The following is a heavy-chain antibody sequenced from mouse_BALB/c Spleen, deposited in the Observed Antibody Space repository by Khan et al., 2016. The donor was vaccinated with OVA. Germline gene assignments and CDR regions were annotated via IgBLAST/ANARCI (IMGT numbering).Heavy chain of an antibody. CDR3: TRFYYGSSYAMDY. Sequence: EVQLQESGPDLVKPSQSLSLTCTVSGYSITSGYSWHWIRQFPGNKLEWMGYIHYSGSTNYNPSLKSRISITRDASKNQFFLQLNSVTTVDAATYYATRFYYGSSYAMDYWGQGTSVTVSS. CDR1: GYSITSGYS. J-gene: IGHJ4*01. V-gene: IGHV3-1*02. D-gene: IGHD1-1*01. CDR2: IHYSGST.